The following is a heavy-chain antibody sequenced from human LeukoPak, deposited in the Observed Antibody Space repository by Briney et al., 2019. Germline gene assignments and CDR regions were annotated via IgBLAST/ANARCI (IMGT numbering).Heavy chain of an antibody. CDR3: AKAVLWFGDYGMDV. CDR2: ISGSGGST. J-gene: IGHJ6*02. D-gene: IGHD3-10*01. CDR1: GFTLSSYA. Sequence: GGSLRLSCAASGFTLSSYAMSWVRQAPGKGLEWVSAISGSGGSTYYADSVKGRFTISRDNSKSTLYLQMNSLRAEDTAVYYCAKAVLWFGDYGMDVWGQGTTVTVSS. V-gene: IGHV3-23*01.